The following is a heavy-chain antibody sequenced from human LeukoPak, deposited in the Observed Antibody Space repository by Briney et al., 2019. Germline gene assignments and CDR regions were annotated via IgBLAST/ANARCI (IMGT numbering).Heavy chain of an antibody. Sequence: GGSLRLSCAASGFTFSIYAMSWVRQAPGKGLQWVSAISGSGGSTYYADSVKGRFTISRDNSKNTLYLQMNSLRAEDTAVYYCAKDLGDARPILPFDCWGQGTLVTVSS. CDR1: GFTFSIYA. CDR2: ISGSGGST. CDR3: AKDLGDARPILPFDC. D-gene: IGHD4-17*01. J-gene: IGHJ4*02. V-gene: IGHV3-23*01.